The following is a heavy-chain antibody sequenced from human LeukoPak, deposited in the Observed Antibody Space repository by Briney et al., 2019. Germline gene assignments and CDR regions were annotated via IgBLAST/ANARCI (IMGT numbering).Heavy chain of an antibody. CDR2: ISSSSSYI. CDR3: AKVSRVATIGDY. J-gene: IGHJ4*02. CDR1: GFTFSSYS. Sequence: GGSLRLSCAASGFTFSSYSMNWVRQAPGKGLEWVSSISSSSSYIYYADSVKGRFTISRDNSKNTLYLQMNSLRAEDTAVYYCAKVSRVATIGDYWGQGTLVTVSS. V-gene: IGHV3-21*04. D-gene: IGHD5-12*01.